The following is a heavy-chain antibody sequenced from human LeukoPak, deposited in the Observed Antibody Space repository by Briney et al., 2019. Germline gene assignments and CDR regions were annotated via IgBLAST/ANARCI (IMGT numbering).Heavy chain of an antibody. Sequence: SQTLSLTCTVSGGSISSGSYYWSWIRQPAGKGLEWIGRIYTSGSINYNPSLKSRVTISVDTSKNQFSVKLSSVTAADTAVYYCATIVVVTAIIDYWGQGTLVTVSS. CDR3: ATIVVVTAIIDY. V-gene: IGHV4-61*02. D-gene: IGHD2-21*02. CDR2: IYTSGSI. J-gene: IGHJ4*02. CDR1: GGSISSGSYY.